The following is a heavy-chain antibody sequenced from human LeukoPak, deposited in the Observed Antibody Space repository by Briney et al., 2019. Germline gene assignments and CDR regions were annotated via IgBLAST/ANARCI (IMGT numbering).Heavy chain of an antibody. V-gene: IGHV3-23*01. CDR2: ISGSGGST. D-gene: IGHD6-19*01. CDR1: GFTFSSYA. J-gene: IGHJ4*02. CDR3: ARDYRSSSGWTVDY. Sequence: GGSLRLSCAASGFTFSSYAMSWVRQAPGKGLEWVSAISGSGGSTYYADSVKGRFTISRDNSKNTLYLQMHSLRDEDTAVYYCARDYRSSSGWTVDYWGQGTLVTVSS.